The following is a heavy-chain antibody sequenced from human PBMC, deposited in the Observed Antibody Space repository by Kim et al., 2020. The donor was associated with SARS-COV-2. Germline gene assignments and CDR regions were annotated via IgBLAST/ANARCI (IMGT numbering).Heavy chain of an antibody. Sequence: GGSLRLSCAASGFTFSSYGMHWVRQAPGKGLEWVAVIWYDGSNKYYADSVKGRFTISRDNSKNTLYLQMNSLRAEDTAVYYCARGVSGDFYFDYWGQGTLVTVSS. V-gene: IGHV3-33*01. D-gene: IGHD7-27*01. CDR3: ARGVSGDFYFDY. J-gene: IGHJ4*02. CDR1: GFTFSSYG. CDR2: IWYDGSNK.